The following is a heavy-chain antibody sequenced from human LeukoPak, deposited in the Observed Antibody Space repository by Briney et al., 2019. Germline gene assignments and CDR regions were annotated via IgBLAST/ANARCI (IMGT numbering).Heavy chain of an antibody. CDR2: ISGSGGST. V-gene: IGHV3-23*01. D-gene: IGHD3-22*01. CDR3: AKPPEGSGYYYAITNDAFDI. CDR1: GFTFSSYA. J-gene: IGHJ3*02. Sequence: GGSLRLSCAASGFTFSSYAMSWVRQAPGKGLEWVSAISGSGGSTYYADSVKGRFTISRDNSKNTLYLQMNSLRAEDTAVYYCAKPPEGSGYYYAITNDAFDIWGQGKMVTVSS.